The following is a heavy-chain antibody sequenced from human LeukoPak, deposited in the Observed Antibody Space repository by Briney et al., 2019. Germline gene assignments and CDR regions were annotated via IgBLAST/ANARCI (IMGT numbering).Heavy chain of an antibody. J-gene: IGHJ6*03. V-gene: IGHV4-61*02. D-gene: IGHD1-1*01. CDR2: IYTSGST. Sequence: SQTLSLTCTVSGGSISSGSYYWSWIRQPAGKGLEWIGRIYTSGSTNYNPSLKSRVTISVDTSKNQFSLKLSSVTAADTAVYYCARQKTNWRGYYMDVWGKGTTVTVSS. CDR3: ARQKTNWRGYYMDV. CDR1: GGSISSGSYY.